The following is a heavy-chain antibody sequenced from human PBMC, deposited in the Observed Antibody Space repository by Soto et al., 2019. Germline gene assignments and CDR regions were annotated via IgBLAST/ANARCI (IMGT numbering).Heavy chain of an antibody. CDR3: ARGGSTPGRAVDI. Sequence: ASVKVSCKASGYTFTSYAMHWVRQAPGQRLEWMGWINAGNGNTKYSQKFQGRVTITRDTSASTAYMELSSLRSEDTAVYYSARGGSTPGRAVDIWGQGTMVTDS. CDR1: GYTFTSYA. CDR2: INAGNGNT. D-gene: IGHD2-15*01. J-gene: IGHJ3*02. V-gene: IGHV1-3*01.